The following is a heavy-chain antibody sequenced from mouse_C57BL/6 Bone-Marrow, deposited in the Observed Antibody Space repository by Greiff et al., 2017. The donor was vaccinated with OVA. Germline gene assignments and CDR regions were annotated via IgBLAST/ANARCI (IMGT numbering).Heavy chain of an antibody. D-gene: IGHD1-1*02. CDR3: AREGDYGAY. V-gene: IGHV5-4*01. CDR2: ISDGGSYT. CDR1: GFTFSSYA. J-gene: IGHJ3*01. Sequence: EVKLVESGGGLVKPGGSLKLSCAASGFTFSSYAMSWVRQTPDKRLEWVATISDGGSYTYYPDNVKGRFTISRDNAKNTLYLQMSHLKSEDTAMYYCAREGDYGAYWGQGTLVTVSA.